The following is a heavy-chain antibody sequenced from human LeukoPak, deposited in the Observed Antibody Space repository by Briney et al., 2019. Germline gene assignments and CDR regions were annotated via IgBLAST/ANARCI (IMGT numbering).Heavy chain of an antibody. CDR2: ISHDGSNK. CDR1: GFTFSYYT. V-gene: IGHV3-30-3*01. D-gene: IGHD3-22*01. Sequence: GSLRLSCAASGFTFSYYTMHWVRQAPGKGLEWVAVISHDGSNKYYADSVKGRFTISRDNSKNTLYLQMNSLRAEDTAVYYCARVLNYYDSSGYYFSYWGQGTLVTVSS. CDR3: ARVLNYYDSSGYYFSY. J-gene: IGHJ4*02.